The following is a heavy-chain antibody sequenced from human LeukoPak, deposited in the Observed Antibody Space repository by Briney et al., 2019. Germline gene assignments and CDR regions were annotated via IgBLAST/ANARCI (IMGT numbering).Heavy chain of an antibody. V-gene: IGHV4-30-2*01. J-gene: IGHJ4*02. CDR2: IYHSGST. D-gene: IGHD3-16*01. CDR3: ARELGSPYYFDY. Sequence: SQTLSLTCAVSGGSISSGGYSWSWIRQPPGKGLEWIGYIYHSGSTYYNPSLKSRVTISVDKSKNQFSLKLSSVTAADTAVYYCARELGSPYYFDYWGQGTLVTVSS. CDR1: GGSISSGGYS.